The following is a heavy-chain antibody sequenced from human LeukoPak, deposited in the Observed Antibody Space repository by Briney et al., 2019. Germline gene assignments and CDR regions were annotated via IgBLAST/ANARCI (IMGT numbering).Heavy chain of an antibody. J-gene: IGHJ4*02. CDR2: IKQDGSEK. CDR1: GFTFSNYW. CDR3: ARDIKAADLSDY. V-gene: IGHV3-7*01. D-gene: IGHD6-13*01. Sequence: GGSLRLSCAASGFTFSNYWMTWVRQAPGKGLEWVASIKQDGSEKYYVDSVKGRFTISRDNAKTSLYLQMNSLRAEDTAVYYCARDIKAADLSDYWGQGTLVTVSS.